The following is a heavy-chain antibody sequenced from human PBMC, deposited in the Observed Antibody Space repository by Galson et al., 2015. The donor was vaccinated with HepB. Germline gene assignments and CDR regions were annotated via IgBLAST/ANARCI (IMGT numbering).Heavy chain of an antibody. CDR1: GFTFTSSA. J-gene: IGHJ4*02. CDR2: IVVGSGNT. D-gene: IGHD6-19*01. Sequence: SVKVSCKASGFTFTSSAIQWVRQARGQRLEWIGWIVVGSGNTNYAQRFQERVTITRDMSTSTAYMELSSLRSEDTAVYYCAAWGIAVAGTYFDYWGQGTLVTVSS. V-gene: IGHV1-58*02. CDR3: AAWGIAVAGTYFDY.